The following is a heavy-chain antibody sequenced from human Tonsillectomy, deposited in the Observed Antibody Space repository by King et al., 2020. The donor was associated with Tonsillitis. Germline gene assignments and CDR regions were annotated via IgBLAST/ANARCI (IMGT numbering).Heavy chain of an antibody. CDR1: GFSFSRYD. J-gene: IGHJ6*02. CDR2: IGTVGDT. V-gene: IGHV3-13*01. Sequence: VQLVESGGGLVQPGGSLRLSCAASGFSFSRYDMHWVRQPTGKGLEWVSGIGTVGDTYYPGSVKGRFTISRENAKNSLYLQMNSLRAGDTAVYYCARGRRSNGMDVWGQGITVTVSS. CDR3: ARGRRSNGMDV.